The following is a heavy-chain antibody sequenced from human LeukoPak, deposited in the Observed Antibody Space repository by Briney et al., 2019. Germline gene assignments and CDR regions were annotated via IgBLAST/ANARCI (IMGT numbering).Heavy chain of an antibody. CDR3: ARHLRGSGYLFDP. CDR1: GGSFSGYY. D-gene: IGHD5-12*01. V-gene: IGHV4-59*08. J-gene: IGHJ5*02. CDR2: IYYSGST. Sequence: PSETLSLTCAVYGGSFSGYYWSWIRQPPGKGLEWIGYIYYSGSTNYNPSLKSRVTISVDTSKDQFSLKLSSVTAADTAVYHCARHLRGSGYLFDPWGQGTLVTVSS.